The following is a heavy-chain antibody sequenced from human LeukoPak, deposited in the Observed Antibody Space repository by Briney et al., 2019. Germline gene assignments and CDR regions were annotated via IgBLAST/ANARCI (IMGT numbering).Heavy chain of an antibody. CDR2: IYSGGGT. Sequence: GGSLRLSXAASGFIVSSIYMSWVRQAPGKGMEWVSVIYSGGGTDYAESVKGRFTISRDTSKNTLYLQMNSLRAEDTAVYFCARPTVTSGYYPIWGQGTLVTVSS. CDR1: GFIVSSIY. D-gene: IGHD3-22*01. CDR3: ARPTVTSGYYPI. J-gene: IGHJ4*02. V-gene: IGHV3-53*01.